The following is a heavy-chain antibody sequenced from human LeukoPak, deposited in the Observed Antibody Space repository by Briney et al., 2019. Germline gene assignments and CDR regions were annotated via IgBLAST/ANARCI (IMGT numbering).Heavy chain of an antibody. V-gene: IGHV4-59*01. D-gene: IGHD3-10*01. Sequence: SETLSLTCTVSGGSISSYYWSWIRQPPGKGLEWIGYIYYSGNTNYNSSLESRVTISVDTSKNQFSLRLNSVTAADTAVYFCARDFGSGTPLAGYWGQGTLVTVSS. J-gene: IGHJ4*02. CDR2: IYYSGNT. CDR1: GGSISSYY. CDR3: ARDFGSGTPLAGY.